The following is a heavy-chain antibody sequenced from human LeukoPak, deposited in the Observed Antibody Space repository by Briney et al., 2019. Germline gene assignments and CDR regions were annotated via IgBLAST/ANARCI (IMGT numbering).Heavy chain of an antibody. J-gene: IGHJ4*02. CDR1: GFTFSTYA. CDR3: AKVRGSGSFPPYYFDS. V-gene: IGHV3-23*01. D-gene: IGHD3-10*01. Sequence: PGGSLRLSCAASGFTFSTYAMSWVRQAPGKGLEWVSSISDSGSRTYYTDSVKGRFTVSRDNSKSTLYVQMNSPRAEDTAVYYCAKVRGSGSFPPYYFDSWGQGTLVTVSS. CDR2: ISDSGSRT.